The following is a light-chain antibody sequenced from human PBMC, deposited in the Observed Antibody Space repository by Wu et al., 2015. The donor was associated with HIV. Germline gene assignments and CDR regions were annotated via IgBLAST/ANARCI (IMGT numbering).Light chain of an antibody. CDR3: QQYNNWLLIT. V-gene: IGKV3-15*01. CDR2: DAS. Sequence: EIMMTQTPVTLSVSPGERATLSCRASQSVSSNLAWYQQKPGQAPRLLIYDASTRATGIPARFSGSGSGTDFTLTISSLQSEDFAVYYCQQYNNWLLITFGQGTRLEIK. CDR1: QSVSSN. J-gene: IGKJ5*01.